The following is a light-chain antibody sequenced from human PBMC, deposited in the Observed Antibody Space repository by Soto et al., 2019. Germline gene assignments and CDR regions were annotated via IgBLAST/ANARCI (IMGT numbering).Light chain of an antibody. CDR3: QHYNTYSKA. V-gene: IGKV1-5*01. CDR2: DGS. J-gene: IGKJ3*01. Sequence: IQVTQSPSALSASVGYRVTITCRASQPIGTWLAWDQQKPGKAPKLLVYDGSTLASGVPPRFSGGGFGTEFTLNISSLQPDDSAIYYCQHYNTYSKAFGPGTKVDIK. CDR1: QPIGTW.